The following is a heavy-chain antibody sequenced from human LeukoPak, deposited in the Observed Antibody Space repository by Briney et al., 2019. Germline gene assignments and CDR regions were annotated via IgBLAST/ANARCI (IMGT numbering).Heavy chain of an antibody. D-gene: IGHD3-10*01. J-gene: IGHJ4*02. V-gene: IGHV4-39*02. CDR2: VYYSGTT. CDR3: ATRSGTYYNGPEYFDY. CDR1: GGSISSSSYY. Sequence: PSETLSLTCTVSGGSISSSSYYWGWIRQPPGGGMEWIGSVYYSGTTYYNPSLKSRVTISVDTSKNHFSLKLSSVTAADTAVYYCATRSGTYYNGPEYFDYWGQGTLVTVSS.